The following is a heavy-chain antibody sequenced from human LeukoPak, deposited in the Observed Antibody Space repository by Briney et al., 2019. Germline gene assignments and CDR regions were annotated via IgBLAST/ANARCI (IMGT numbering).Heavy chain of an antibody. Sequence: GGSLRLSCAASGFTFSTYWMNWYRQAPGKGLEWVGNINQDASEINYVDSVRGRFTISRDNAKNSLYLQMNSLRAEDTAVYYCARHAPWISDRFDYWGQGTLVTVSS. D-gene: IGHD5-12*01. CDR3: ARHAPWISDRFDY. CDR1: GFTFSTYW. CDR2: INQDASEI. V-gene: IGHV3-7*01. J-gene: IGHJ4*02.